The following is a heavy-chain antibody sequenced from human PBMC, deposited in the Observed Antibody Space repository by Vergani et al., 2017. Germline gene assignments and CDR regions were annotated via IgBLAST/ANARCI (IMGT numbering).Heavy chain of an antibody. CDR3: ARDQTTVKYYYYGMDV. Sequence: QVQLQQWGAGLLKPSETLSLTCAVYGGSFSGYYWSWIRQPPGKGLEWIGEINHSGSTNYNPSLKSRVTISVDTSKNQFSLKLSSVTAADTAVYYCARDQTTVKYYYYGMDVWGQGTTVTVSS. J-gene: IGHJ6*02. D-gene: IGHD4-11*01. CDR2: INHSGST. V-gene: IGHV4-34*01. CDR1: GGSFSGYY.